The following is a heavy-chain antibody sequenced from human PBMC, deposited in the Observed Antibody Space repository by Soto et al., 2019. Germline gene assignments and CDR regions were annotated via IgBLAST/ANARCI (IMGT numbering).Heavy chain of an antibody. CDR2: IIPILGIA. Sequence: GASVKVSCTASGGTFSIYTISWVRQAPGQGLEWMGRIIPILGIANYAQKFQGRVTITADKSTSTAYMELSSLRSEDTAVYYCAGGSGDDIGSYWGQGTLVTVSS. CDR1: GGTFSIYT. D-gene: IGHD6-19*01. J-gene: IGHJ4*02. V-gene: IGHV1-69*02. CDR3: AGGSGDDIGSY.